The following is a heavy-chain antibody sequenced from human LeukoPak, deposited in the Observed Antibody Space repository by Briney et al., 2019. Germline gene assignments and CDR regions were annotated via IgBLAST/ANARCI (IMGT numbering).Heavy chain of an antibody. J-gene: IGHJ4*02. CDR3: VRDAYGSGKGYFDY. CDR2: INPSSGTT. V-gene: IGHV1-46*01. CDR1: GYTFTSYY. Sequence: ASVKVSCKASGYTFTSYYLHWVRQAPGQGLQWMGIINPSSGTTSYAQKLQGRVTMTTDASTSTSYMELRSLRSDDTAVYYCVRDAYGSGKGYFDYWGQGTLVTVSS. D-gene: IGHD3-10*01.